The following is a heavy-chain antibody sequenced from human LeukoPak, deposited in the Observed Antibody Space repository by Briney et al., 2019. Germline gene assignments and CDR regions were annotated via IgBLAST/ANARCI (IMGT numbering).Heavy chain of an antibody. CDR1: GFSFSSYW. CDR3: ARNGRVVGSGWSYFFFEY. D-gene: IGHD6-19*01. V-gene: IGHV3-7*01. CDR2: IKEDGSEI. Sequence: GGSLRLSCAVSGFSFSSYWMSWVRQAPGKGLECVANIKEDGSEIHYVDSVKGRFTLSRDNARNSLYLQMTSLRVEDTAVYFCARNGRVVGSGWSYFFFEYWGQGTRVTVPS. J-gene: IGHJ4*02.